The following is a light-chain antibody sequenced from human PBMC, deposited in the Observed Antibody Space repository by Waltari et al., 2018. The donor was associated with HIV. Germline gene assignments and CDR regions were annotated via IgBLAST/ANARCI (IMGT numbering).Light chain of an antibody. Sequence: EIVLTQSPGTLSLSPGERATLSCRASQSVSSNYLAWYQQKPGQAPRLPIYGASSRATGIPDSFSGSGSGTDFTLTISRLEPEDFAVYYCQHYDDSPPWTFGQGTKVEIK. CDR2: GAS. CDR1: QSVSSNY. J-gene: IGKJ1*01. V-gene: IGKV3-20*01. CDR3: QHYDDSPPWT.